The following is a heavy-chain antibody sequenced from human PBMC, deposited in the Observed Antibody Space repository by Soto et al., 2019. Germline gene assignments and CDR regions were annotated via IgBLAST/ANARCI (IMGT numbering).Heavy chain of an antibody. V-gene: IGHV3-23*01. CDR1: GFTFSSYG. J-gene: IGHJ4*02. CDR3: AKSPFSFPDHFDY. CDR2: IRGSGGST. D-gene: IGHD3-3*02. Sequence: EVQMLESGGGLVQPGGSLRLSCSASGFTFSSYGMSWVRQAPGKGLEWVSSIRGSGGSTHYADSVKGRFTISRDNSKNMLYLQMISLRGEDTAVYYCAKSPFSFPDHFDYWGQGILVTVSS.